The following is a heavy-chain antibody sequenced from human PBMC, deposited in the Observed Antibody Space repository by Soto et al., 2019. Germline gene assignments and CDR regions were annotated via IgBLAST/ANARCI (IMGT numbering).Heavy chain of an antibody. J-gene: IGHJ6*02. V-gene: IGHV3-30-3*01. CDR2: ISYDGSNK. D-gene: IGHD4-4*01. CDR1: GFTFSSYA. CDR3: ARGTVSHYGMDV. Sequence: LRLSCAASGFTFSSYAMHWVRQAPGKGLEWVAVISYDGSNKYYADSVKGRFTISRDNSKNTLYLQMNSLRAEDTAVYYCARGTVSHYGMDVWGQGTTVTVSS.